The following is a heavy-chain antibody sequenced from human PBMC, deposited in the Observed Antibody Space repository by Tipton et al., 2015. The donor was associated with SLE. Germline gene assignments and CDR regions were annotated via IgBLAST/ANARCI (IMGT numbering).Heavy chain of an antibody. CDR3: ARQYSTITGYEN. CDR1: RYSITTGYF. Sequence: TLSLTCTVSRYSITTGYFWGWIRQSPGKGLEWIGTMSHSGGTYYNPSLDSRMTMSVDTSNNQFSLDLASVTAADTATYYCARQYSTITGYENWGQGILVTASS. D-gene: IGHD2-8*01. V-gene: IGHV4-38-2*02. CDR2: MSHSGGT. J-gene: IGHJ4*02.